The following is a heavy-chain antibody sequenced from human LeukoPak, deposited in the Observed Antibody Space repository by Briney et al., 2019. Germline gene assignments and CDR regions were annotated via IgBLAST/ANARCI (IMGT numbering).Heavy chain of an antibody. V-gene: IGHV1-2*06. CDR2: INPNSGDT. J-gene: IGHJ4*02. Sequence: ASVKVSCKASGYTFTGYYMHWVRQAPGQGLEWMGRINPNSGDTNYAQNFQGRVTITRDTSISTSNMELSRLRSDDTAVYYCARERRFGELLLFDYWGLGTLVTVSS. D-gene: IGHD3-10*01. CDR3: ARERRFGELLLFDY. CDR1: GYTFTGYY.